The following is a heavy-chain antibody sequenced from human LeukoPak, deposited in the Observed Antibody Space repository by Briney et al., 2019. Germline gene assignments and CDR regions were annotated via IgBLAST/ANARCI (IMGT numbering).Heavy chain of an antibody. V-gene: IGHV4-39*01. CDR3: ARPRSLRDAFDI. CDR2: IYYSGST. CDR1: SGSISSSSYY. Sequence: SETLSLTCTVSSGSISSSSYYWGWIRQPPGKGLEWIGSIYYSGSTYYNPSLKSRVTISVDTSKNQFSLKLSSVTAADTAVYYCARPRSLRDAFDIWGQGTMVTVSS. J-gene: IGHJ3*02.